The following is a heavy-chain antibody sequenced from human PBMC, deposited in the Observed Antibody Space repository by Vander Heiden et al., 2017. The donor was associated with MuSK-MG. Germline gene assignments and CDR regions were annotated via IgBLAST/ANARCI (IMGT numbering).Heavy chain of an antibody. CDR3: ARGRRFAGKIVEPAPPSVFFDY. CDR1: GGSFSGYY. V-gene: IGHV4-34*01. CDR2: INYSRTT. Sequence: QVQLQQWRAGLLRPSETLSLSCAVFGGSFSGYYWIWIRQPPGKGLEWIVEINYSRTTNYNPSLSRRVHISADKSKNQFSLELTSVTVADTAVYYCARGRRFAGKIVEPAPPSVFFDYWGQGALVTVSS. J-gene: IGHJ4*02. D-gene: IGHD2-2*01.